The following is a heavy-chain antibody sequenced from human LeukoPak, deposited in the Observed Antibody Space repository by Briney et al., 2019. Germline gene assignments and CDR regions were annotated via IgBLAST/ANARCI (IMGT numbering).Heavy chain of an antibody. CDR1: GGSISRYY. V-gene: IGHV4-59*01. CDR3: ARDHQWLAQKYGMDV. J-gene: IGHJ6*04. Sequence: SETLSLTCTVSGGSISRYYWSWIRQPPGKGLEWIGYIYYSGSTNYNPSLKSRVTISVDTSKNQFSLKLSSVTAADTAVYYCARDHQWLAQKYGMDVWGKGTTVTVSS. D-gene: IGHD6-19*01. CDR2: IYYSGST.